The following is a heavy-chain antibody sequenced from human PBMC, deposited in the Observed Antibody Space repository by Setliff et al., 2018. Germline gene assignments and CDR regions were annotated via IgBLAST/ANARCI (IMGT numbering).Heavy chain of an antibody. V-gene: IGHV1-69*05. CDR1: LTNYA. CDR2: INPIFGTA. Sequence: LTNYAIDWVRQAPGQGLEWMGGINPIFGTADYTQNFQGRVTITTDESTSTAYMELSSLRSEDTAIYYCATERGLVVSATDYYYYMDVWGKGTTVTVSS. CDR3: ATERGLVVSATDYYYYMDV. D-gene: IGHD2-15*01. J-gene: IGHJ6*03.